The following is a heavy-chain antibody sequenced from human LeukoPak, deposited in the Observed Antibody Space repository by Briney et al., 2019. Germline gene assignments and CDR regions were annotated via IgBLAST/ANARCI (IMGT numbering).Heavy chain of an antibody. J-gene: IGHJ4*02. CDR3: AREVVAATRSEYYFDY. V-gene: IGHV1-18*01. Sequence: ASVTVSCKASGYTFTSYGISWVRQAPGQGLEWMGWISAYNGNTNYAQKLQGRVTMTTDTSTSTAYMELRSLRSEDTAVYYCAREVVAATRSEYYFDYWGQGTLVTVSS. D-gene: IGHD2-15*01. CDR1: GYTFTSYG. CDR2: ISAYNGNT.